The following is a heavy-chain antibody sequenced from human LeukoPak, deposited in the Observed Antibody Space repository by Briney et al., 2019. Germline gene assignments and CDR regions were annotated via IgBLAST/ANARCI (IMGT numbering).Heavy chain of an antibody. CDR1: GDSVSSNSAA. J-gene: IGHJ4*02. CDR3: ERAGGFVSGGSSYYFDC. D-gene: IGHD2-15*01. V-gene: IGHV6-1*01. Sequence: SQTLSLTCAISGDSVSSNSAAWNWIRQSPSRGLEWLGRTYYRSKWYNDYAVSVKSRITINPDTSKNQFSLQLNSVTPEDTAVYYCERAGGFVSGGSSYYFDCGAREPLVTVP. CDR2: TYYRSKWYN.